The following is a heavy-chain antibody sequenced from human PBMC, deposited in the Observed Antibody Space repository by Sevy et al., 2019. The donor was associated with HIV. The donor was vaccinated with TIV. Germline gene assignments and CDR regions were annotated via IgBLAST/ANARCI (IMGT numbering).Heavy chain of an antibody. CDR3: TRWNGAQSIFDY. CDR1: GFTFGDYA. V-gene: IGHV3-49*04. CDR2: LKSKAYGGTL. Sequence: GGSLRLSCTASGFTFGDYAMSWVRHAPGKGLEWVAFLKSKAYGGTLDYAASVKGRFTISRDDSKSIDHLQMNDLKTEDAAIYYCTRWNGAQSIFDYWGQGALVTVSS. D-gene: IGHD1-1*01. J-gene: IGHJ4*02.